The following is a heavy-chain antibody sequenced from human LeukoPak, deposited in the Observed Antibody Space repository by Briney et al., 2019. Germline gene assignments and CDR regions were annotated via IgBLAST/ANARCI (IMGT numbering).Heavy chain of an antibody. CDR3: AKSGFGELSPFDY. CDR2: ISGRGGRT. V-gene: IGHV3-23*01. Sequence: GGSLRLSCAVSGFRFSSHTMSWVRQAPGKGLEWVSGISGRGGRTYYADSVMGRFTISRDNSKNTLFLQMSSLRAEDTALYYCAKSGFGELSPFDYWGQGTLVTVSS. D-gene: IGHD3-10*01. J-gene: IGHJ4*02. CDR1: GFRFSSHT.